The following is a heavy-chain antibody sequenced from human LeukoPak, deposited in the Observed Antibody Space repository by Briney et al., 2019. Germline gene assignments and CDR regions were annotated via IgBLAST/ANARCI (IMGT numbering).Heavy chain of an antibody. CDR1: GYTFTSYG. CDR3: TRFYGRHSGFDY. Sequence: ASVKVSCKASGYTFTSYGISWVRQAPGQGLEWMGWISAYNGNTNYAQKLKGRVTMTTDTSTSTAYMELRSLRADDTAVYYCTRFYGRHSGFDYWGQGTLVTVSS. D-gene: IGHD4-23*01. V-gene: IGHV1-18*01. CDR2: ISAYNGNT. J-gene: IGHJ4*02.